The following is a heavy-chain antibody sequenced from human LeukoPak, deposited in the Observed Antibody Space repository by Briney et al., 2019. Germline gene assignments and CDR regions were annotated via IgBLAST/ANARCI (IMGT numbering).Heavy chain of an antibody. CDR3: GMGYGDYHFDY. CDR1: GYIFTSYG. Sequence: ASVKVSCKASGYIFTSYGISWVRQAPGQGLEWMGWISAYNGNTNYAQKLQGRVTMTTDTSTSTAYMELRSLRSDATAVYYCGMGYGDYHFDYWGQGTLVTVSS. V-gene: IGHV1-18*04. CDR2: ISAYNGNT. J-gene: IGHJ4*02. D-gene: IGHD4-17*01.